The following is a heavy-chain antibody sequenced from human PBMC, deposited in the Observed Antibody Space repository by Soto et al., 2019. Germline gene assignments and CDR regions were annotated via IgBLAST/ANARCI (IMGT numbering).Heavy chain of an antibody. CDR2: ISAYNGNT. CDR1: GYTFTSYG. D-gene: IGHD2-2*01. CDR3: ARTYTYCSSTSCYANYYYYYGMDV. J-gene: IGHJ6*02. V-gene: IGHV1-18*01. Sequence: ASVKVSCKASGYTFTSYGISWVRQAPGQGLEWMGWISAYNGNTNYAQKLQGRVTMTTDTSTSTAYMELRSLRSDDTAVYYCARTYTYCSSTSCYANYYYYYGMDVWDQGTTVTVSS.